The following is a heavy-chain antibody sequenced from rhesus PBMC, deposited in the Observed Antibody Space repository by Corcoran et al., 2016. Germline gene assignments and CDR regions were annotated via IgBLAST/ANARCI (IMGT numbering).Heavy chain of an antibody. Sequence: QVQLQESGPGLVKPSETLSLTCAVSGGSISDDYYWSWIRQPPGKGLEWIGYTYGSGRGTNYNPSLKNRVTISIDTSKIQFSLKLSSVTAADTAVYYCSRVAGVIINWYFDLWGPGTPITISS. V-gene: IGHV4-106*01. CDR1: GGSISDDYY. CDR3: SRVAGVIINWYFDL. CDR2: TYGSGRGT. D-gene: IGHD3-34*01. J-gene: IGHJ2*01.